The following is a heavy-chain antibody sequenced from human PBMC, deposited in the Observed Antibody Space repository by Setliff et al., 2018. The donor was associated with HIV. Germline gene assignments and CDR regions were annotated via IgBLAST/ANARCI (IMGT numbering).Heavy chain of an antibody. CDR3: ASTYYDFWSAYLDY. D-gene: IGHD3-3*01. CDR1: GFTFSTYA. V-gene: IGHV3-30*04. Sequence: PGGSLRLSCAASGFTFSTYAMHWVRQAPGKGLEWVAVISYDGSNKYYADSVKGRFTISRDNSKNTLYLQMNSLRAEDTAVYYCASTYYDFWSAYLDYWGQGTLVTVSS. J-gene: IGHJ4*02. CDR2: ISYDGSNK.